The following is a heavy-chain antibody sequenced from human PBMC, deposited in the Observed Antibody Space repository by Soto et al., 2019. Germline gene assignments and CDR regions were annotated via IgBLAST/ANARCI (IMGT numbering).Heavy chain of an antibody. V-gene: IGHV1-69*08. CDR1: GGTFSSYT. CDR2: IIPILGIA. D-gene: IGHD2-15*01. J-gene: IGHJ5*02. Sequence: QVQLVQSGAEVKKPGSSVKVSCKASGGTFSSYTISWVRQAPGQGLEWMGRIIPILGIANYAQKFQGRVTITADKSTSTAYMERSSRRAEDTAVYYCAREMGGYCSGGSCHTGQYNWFDPWGQGTLVTVSS. CDR3: AREMGGYCSGGSCHTGQYNWFDP.